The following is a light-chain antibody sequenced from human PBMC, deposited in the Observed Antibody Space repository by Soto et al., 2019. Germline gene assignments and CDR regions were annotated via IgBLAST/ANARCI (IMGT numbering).Light chain of an antibody. J-gene: IGKJ1*01. V-gene: IGKV1-5*01. CDR1: QSISSW. CDR2: DAS. Sequence: DLQMTQSPSTLSASVGDRVTITCRASQSISSWLAWFQQKPGTAPNLLMYDASSLESGVPSRFSGSGSGTELTITISSLQPDDFETYYCQQYGTYLWTFGQGTKVDIK. CDR3: QQYGTYLWT.